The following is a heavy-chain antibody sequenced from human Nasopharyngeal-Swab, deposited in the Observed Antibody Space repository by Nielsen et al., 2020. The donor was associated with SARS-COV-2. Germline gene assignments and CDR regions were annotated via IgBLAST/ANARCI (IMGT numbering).Heavy chain of an antibody. Sequence: GESLKISCAASGFTFSSYGMHWVRQAPGKGLEWAAVIWYDGSNKYYADSVKGRFTISRDNSKNTLYLQMNSLRAEDTAVYYCAREWYYYDSSGYSTYFDYWGQGTLVTVSS. CDR3: AREWYYYDSSGYSTYFDY. J-gene: IGHJ4*02. CDR2: IWYDGSNK. CDR1: GFTFSSYG. D-gene: IGHD3-22*01. V-gene: IGHV3-33*01.